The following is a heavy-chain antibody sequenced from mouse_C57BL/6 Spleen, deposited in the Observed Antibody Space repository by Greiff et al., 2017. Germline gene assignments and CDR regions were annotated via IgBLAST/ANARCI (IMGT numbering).Heavy chain of an antibody. CDR3: ARHEDVYYGSSPYAMDY. CDR1: GYTFTEYT. D-gene: IGHD1-1*01. J-gene: IGHJ4*01. Sequence: QVQLQQSGAELVKPGASVKLSCKASGYTFTEYTIHWVKQRSGQGLEWIGWFYPGSGSIKYNEKFKDKATLTADKSSRTVYMELSRLTSEDSAVYFGARHEDVYYGSSPYAMDYWGQGTSVTVSS. V-gene: IGHV1-62-2*01. CDR2: FYPGSGSI.